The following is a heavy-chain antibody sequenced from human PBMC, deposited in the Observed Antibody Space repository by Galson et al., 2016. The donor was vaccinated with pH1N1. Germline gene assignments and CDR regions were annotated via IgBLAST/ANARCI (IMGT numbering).Heavy chain of an antibody. CDR3: AKAAALQLRNYYFDF. D-gene: IGHD1-7*01. Sequence: SVKVSCKASGGTFNNYAISWVRQAPGQGLEWMGRIIPILGTPNYAQKFQDRVTITADESTSTTYMELNSLTSEDTAVYYWAKAAALQLRNYYFDFWGQGTLVTVSS. CDR2: IIPILGTP. CDR1: GGTFNNYA. V-gene: IGHV1-69*11. J-gene: IGHJ4*02.